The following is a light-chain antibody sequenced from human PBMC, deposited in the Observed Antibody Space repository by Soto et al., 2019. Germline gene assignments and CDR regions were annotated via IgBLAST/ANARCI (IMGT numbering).Light chain of an antibody. CDR2: QDK. J-gene: IGLJ2*01. Sequence: SYELTQPPSVSVSPGQTATITCSGDNLGSKYVCWYQQRPGQSPVLVMYQDKYRPSGIPDRFSGANSGSTATLTITGTQAMDDANYYCHACDSITYVVFGGGTKLTVL. CDR1: NLGSKY. CDR3: HACDSITYVV. V-gene: IGLV3-1*01.